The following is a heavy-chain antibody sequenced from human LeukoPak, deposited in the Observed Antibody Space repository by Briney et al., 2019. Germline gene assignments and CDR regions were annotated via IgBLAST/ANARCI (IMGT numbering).Heavy chain of an antibody. CDR2: IYYSGST. Sequence: SETLSLTCTVSGGSISSYYWSWIRQPPGKVLEWIGYIYYSGSTNYNPSLKSRVTISVDTSKNQFSLKLSSVTAADTAVYYCARRGYCTNGVCSYYFDYWGQGTLVTVSS. CDR1: GGSISSYY. D-gene: IGHD2-8*01. CDR3: ARRGYCTNGVCSYYFDY. V-gene: IGHV4-59*01. J-gene: IGHJ4*02.